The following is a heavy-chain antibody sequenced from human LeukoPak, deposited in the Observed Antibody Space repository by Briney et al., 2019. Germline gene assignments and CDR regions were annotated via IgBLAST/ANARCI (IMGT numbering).Heavy chain of an antibody. J-gene: IGHJ6*03. Sequence: SETLSLTCAVYGVSFSGYYWSWIRQPPGKGLEWIGEINHSGSTNYNPSLKSRVTISVDTSKNQFSLKLSSVTAADTAVYYCARRGFYCSSTSCPSVRFYYYYYMDVWGKGTTVTVSS. V-gene: IGHV4-34*01. CDR2: INHSGST. CDR1: GVSFSGYY. CDR3: ARRGFYCSSTSCPSVRFYYYYYMDV. D-gene: IGHD2-2*01.